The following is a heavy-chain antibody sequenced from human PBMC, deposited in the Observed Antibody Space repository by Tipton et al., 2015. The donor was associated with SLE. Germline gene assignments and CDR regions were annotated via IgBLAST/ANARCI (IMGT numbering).Heavy chain of an antibody. CDR3: ARDDSSGRGAFDI. V-gene: IGHV4-61*01. Sequence: TLSLTCSVSGGSVSSDPYYWSWIRQPPGKGLEWIGYLYDSGNTNYNPSLESRVTISVDKSKNQFSLKLSSVTAADTAVYYCARDDSSGRGAFDIWGQGTMVTVSS. D-gene: IGHD6-19*01. CDR1: GGSVSSDPYY. J-gene: IGHJ3*02. CDR2: LYDSGNT.